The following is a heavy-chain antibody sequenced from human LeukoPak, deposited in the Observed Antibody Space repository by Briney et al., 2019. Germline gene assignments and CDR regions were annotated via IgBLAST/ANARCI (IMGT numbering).Heavy chain of an antibody. J-gene: IGHJ4*01. CDR3: AKGIYSSGWSYFDY. D-gene: IGHD6-19*01. V-gene: IGHV3-23*01. CDR1: GFTFSNYA. Sequence: GGSLRLSCAASGFTFSNYAMTWVRQAPGKGLEWVSGISGSGGSTYYVDSVKGRFTISRDNSKNTLYLQMNSLRAEDTAVYYCAKGIYSSGWSYFDYWGHGTLVTVSS. CDR2: ISGSGGST.